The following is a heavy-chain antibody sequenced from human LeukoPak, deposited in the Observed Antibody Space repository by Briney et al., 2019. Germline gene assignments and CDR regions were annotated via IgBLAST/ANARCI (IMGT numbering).Heavy chain of an antibody. Sequence: GGSLRLSCAVSGFTVSSNYMSWVRQAPGKGLEWVSVIYSGGSTYYADSVKGRFTISRDNSKNTLYLQMNSLRAEDTAVYYCARPFPRAYDFDYWGQGTLVTVSS. CDR2: IYSGGST. V-gene: IGHV3-66*02. CDR1: GFTVSSNY. D-gene: IGHD3-3*01. CDR3: ARPFPRAYDFDY. J-gene: IGHJ4*02.